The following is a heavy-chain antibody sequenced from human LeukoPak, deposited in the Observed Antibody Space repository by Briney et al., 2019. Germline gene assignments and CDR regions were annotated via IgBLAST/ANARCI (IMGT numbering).Heavy chain of an antibody. CDR3: ARARETRGFDY. CDR1: GYSLSSGYY. D-gene: IGHD5-24*01. Sequence: SETLSLTCAVSGYSLSSGYYWGWIRQPPGKGLEWIGSIYHSGSTYYNPSLKSRVTISVDTSKNQFSLKLSSVTAADTAVYYCARARETRGFDYWAREPWSPSPQ. J-gene: IGHJ4*02. CDR2: IYHSGST. V-gene: IGHV4-38-2*01.